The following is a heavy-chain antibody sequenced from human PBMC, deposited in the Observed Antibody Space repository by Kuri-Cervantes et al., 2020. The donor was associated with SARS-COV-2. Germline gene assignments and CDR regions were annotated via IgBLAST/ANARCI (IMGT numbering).Heavy chain of an antibody. CDR2: INPNSGGT. J-gene: IGHJ4*02. Sequence: ASVKVSCKASGGTFSSYAISWVRQAPGQGLEWMEWINPNSGGTNYAQKFQGRVTMTRDTSISTAYMELSRLRSDDTAVYYCARVPYYGPLDYWGQGTLVTVSS. D-gene: IGHD4-17*01. CDR1: GGTFSSYA. CDR3: ARVPYYGPLDY. V-gene: IGHV1-2*02.